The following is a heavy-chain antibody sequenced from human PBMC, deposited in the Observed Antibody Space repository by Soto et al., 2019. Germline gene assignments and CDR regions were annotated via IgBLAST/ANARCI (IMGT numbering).Heavy chain of an antibody. Sequence: PGGSLRLSCAASGFTFSSYSMNWVRQAPGKGLEWVSYISSSSSTIYYADSVKGRFTISRDSAKNSLYLQMNSLRDEDTAVYYCARDLISDFWSGYSSSGGMDVWGQGTTVTVSS. CDR2: ISSSSSTI. J-gene: IGHJ6*02. D-gene: IGHD3-3*01. CDR3: ARDLISDFWSGYSSSGGMDV. CDR1: GFTFSSYS. V-gene: IGHV3-48*02.